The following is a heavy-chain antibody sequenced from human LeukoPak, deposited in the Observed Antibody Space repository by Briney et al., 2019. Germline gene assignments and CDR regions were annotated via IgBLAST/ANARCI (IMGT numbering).Heavy chain of an antibody. V-gene: IGHV3-74*01. J-gene: IGHJ4*02. CDR2: INYDGTTT. CDR3: GRGRARRWSGYVIDY. Sequence: GGYLRLSCAASGFNFSSYWMHWVRQAPGKGLVWISRINYDGTTTGYADSVKGRFTISRDNAKNTLYLQMNSLRAADPAAFHWGRGRARRWSGYVIDYWGQGTPITVSS. D-gene: IGHD5-12*01. CDR1: GFNFSSYW.